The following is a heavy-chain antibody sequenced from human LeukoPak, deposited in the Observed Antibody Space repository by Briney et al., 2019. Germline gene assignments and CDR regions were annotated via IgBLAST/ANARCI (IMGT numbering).Heavy chain of an antibody. CDR2: IIPIFGTA. J-gene: IGHJ6*03. D-gene: IGHD3-3*01. CDR3: ARGFWSGYLHNYYMDV. V-gene: IGHV1-69*13. Sequence: GASVKVSCKASGGIFSSYGIGWVRQDRGQGLEWVGGIIPIFGTAGYAQKFQGRVTITADESTSTAYMELRSLRSEDTAVYYCARGFWSGYLHNYYMDVWGKGTTVIVSS. CDR1: GGIFSSYG.